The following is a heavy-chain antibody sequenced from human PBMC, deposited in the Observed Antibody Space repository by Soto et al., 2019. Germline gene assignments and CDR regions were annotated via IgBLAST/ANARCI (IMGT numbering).Heavy chain of an antibody. Sequence: PSETLSLTCTVSGGSISSYYWSWIRQPPGKGLEWIGYIYYSGSTNYNPSLKSRVTISVDTSKNQFSLKLSSVTAADTAVYYCARCPASIAARPPFYYYYGMDGWGQGTTVTVSS. V-gene: IGHV4-59*01. J-gene: IGHJ6*02. CDR3: ARCPASIAARPPFYYYYGMDG. D-gene: IGHD6-6*01. CDR2: IYYSGST. CDR1: GGSISSYY.